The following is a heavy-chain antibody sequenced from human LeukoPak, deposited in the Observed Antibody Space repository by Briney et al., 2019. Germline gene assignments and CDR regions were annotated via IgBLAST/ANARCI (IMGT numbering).Heavy chain of an antibody. J-gene: IGHJ4*02. V-gene: IGHV4-39*07. CDR3: ARYRYSYYDFDY. CDR1: GGSISSSSYY. CDR2: IYYSGST. Sequence: SETLSLTCAVSGGSISSSSYYWGWIRQPPGKGLEWIGNIYYSGSTYYNPSLKSRVTISVDTSKSQFSLKLSSVTAADTAVYYCARYRYSYYDFDYWGQGTLVTVSS. D-gene: IGHD5-18*01.